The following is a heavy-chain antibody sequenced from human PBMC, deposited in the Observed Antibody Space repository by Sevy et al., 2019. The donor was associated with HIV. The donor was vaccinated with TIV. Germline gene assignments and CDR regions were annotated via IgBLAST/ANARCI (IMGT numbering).Heavy chain of an antibody. CDR2: TSHDGKYN. V-gene: IGHV3-30*04. CDR3: ARLFSCGGDCYYLDY. Sequence: PGGSLRLSCAGSGFTFSSYDMHWVRQAPGKGLEWVAVTSHDGKYNNYADSVKVRFTISRDNFKNTLYLQMNSLRVEDTAVYFCARLFSCGGDCYYLDYWGQGALVTVSS. CDR1: GFTFSSYD. J-gene: IGHJ4*02. D-gene: IGHD2-21*02.